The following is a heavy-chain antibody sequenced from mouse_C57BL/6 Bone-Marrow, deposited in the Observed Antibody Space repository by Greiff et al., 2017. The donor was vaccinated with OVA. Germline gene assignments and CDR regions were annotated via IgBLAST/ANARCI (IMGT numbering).Heavy chain of an antibody. Sequence: QVHVKQSGAELARPGASVKLSCKASGYTFTSYGISWVKQRTGQGLEWIGEIYPRSGNTYYNEKFKGKATLTADKSSSTAYMELRSLTSEDSAVYFCARFGYGLWYFDVWGTGTTVTVSS. CDR1: GYTFTSYG. J-gene: IGHJ1*03. D-gene: IGHD2-2*01. CDR3: ARFGYGLWYFDV. V-gene: IGHV1-81*01. CDR2: IYPRSGNT.